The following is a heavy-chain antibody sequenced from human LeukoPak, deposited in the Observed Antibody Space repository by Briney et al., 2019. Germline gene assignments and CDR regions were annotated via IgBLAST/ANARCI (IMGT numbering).Heavy chain of an antibody. CDR1: GFTFSSYA. J-gene: IGHJ4*02. CDR3: ARALYYYDSSGYGPGFDY. CDR2: ISYDGINK. Sequence: GGSLRLSCAASGFTFSSYAMHWVRQAPGKGLEWEAVISYDGINKYYADSVKGRFTISRDNSKNTLYLQMNCLRAEDTAVYYCARALYYYDSSGYGPGFDYWGQGTLVTVSS. D-gene: IGHD3-22*01. V-gene: IGHV3-30-3*01.